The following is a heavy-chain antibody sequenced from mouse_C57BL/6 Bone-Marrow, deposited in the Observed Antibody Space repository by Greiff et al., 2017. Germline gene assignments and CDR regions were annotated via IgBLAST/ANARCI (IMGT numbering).Heavy chain of an antibody. CDR1: GYSITSDY. Sequence: EVKLVESGPGLAKPSQSLSLTCSVTGYSITSDYWNWIRKFPGNKLEYMGYISYSGSTYYNPSLKSRISITRVTSKNQYYLQLNSVTTDDTATYYCARAYYSNYDYAMDYWGQGTSVTVSS. CDR3: ARAYYSNYDYAMDY. V-gene: IGHV3-8*01. D-gene: IGHD2-5*01. J-gene: IGHJ4*01. CDR2: ISYSGST.